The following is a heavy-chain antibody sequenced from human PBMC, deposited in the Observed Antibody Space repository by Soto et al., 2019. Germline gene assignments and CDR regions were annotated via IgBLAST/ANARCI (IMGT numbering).Heavy chain of an antibody. D-gene: IGHD2-8*01. Sequence: PSESLSLTCTVSGGSISTYYWSGIRQPPGKGLEWIGYIYYGGSANYNPSLKSRVTISVDTSKKQFSLRLDSVTAADTAVYYCARGGHCTNGVCSALDYWGQGTLVTVSS. CDR2: IYYGGSA. J-gene: IGHJ4*02. V-gene: IGHV4-59*08. CDR1: GGSISTYY. CDR3: ARGGHCTNGVCSALDY.